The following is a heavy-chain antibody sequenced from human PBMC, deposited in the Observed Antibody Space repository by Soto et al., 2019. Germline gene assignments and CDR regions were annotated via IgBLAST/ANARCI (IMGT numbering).Heavy chain of an antibody. J-gene: IGHJ4*02. CDR3: ARVYYGGITRGYYFDY. D-gene: IGHD4-17*01. V-gene: IGHV4-61*01. Sequence: SDTLSLTCTFSGFSISSGFYYWSWIRQHPGKGLEWIGYIYYSGSTNYNPSLKSRVTISVDTSKNQFSLKLSSVTAADTAVYYCARVYYGGITRGYYFDYWGQGTLVNVSS. CDR1: GFSISSGFYY. CDR2: IYYSGST.